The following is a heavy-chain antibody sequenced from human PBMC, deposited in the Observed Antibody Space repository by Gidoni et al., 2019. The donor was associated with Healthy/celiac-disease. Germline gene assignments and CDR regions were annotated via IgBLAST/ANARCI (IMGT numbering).Heavy chain of an antibody. V-gene: IGHV4-39*01. CDR1: AGSISSSSYY. J-gene: IGHJ4*02. CDR3: ARHLEEWTYFDY. CDR2: IYYSGST. D-gene: IGHD3-3*01. Sequence: QLQLQESGPGLVKPSETLSLTCTVSAGSISSSSYYWGWIRQPPGKGLEWIGSIYYSGSTYYNPSLKSRVTISVDTSKNQFSLKLSSVTAADTAVYYCARHLEEWTYFDYWGQGTLVTVSS.